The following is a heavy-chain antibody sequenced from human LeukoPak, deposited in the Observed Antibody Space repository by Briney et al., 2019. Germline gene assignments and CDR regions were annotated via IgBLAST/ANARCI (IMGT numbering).Heavy chain of an antibody. CDR2: VHISGST. Sequence: PSETLSLTCTVSGGSISSRSYCWSWIRQPAGKGLEWIGHVHISGSTNYNSSLKSRVTISVDTSKNQFSLKLSSVTAADTAVYYCAREEAVAAGKFDYWGQGTLVTVSS. CDR1: GGSISSRSYC. J-gene: IGHJ4*02. CDR3: AREEAVAAGKFDY. V-gene: IGHV4-61*09. D-gene: IGHD6-19*01.